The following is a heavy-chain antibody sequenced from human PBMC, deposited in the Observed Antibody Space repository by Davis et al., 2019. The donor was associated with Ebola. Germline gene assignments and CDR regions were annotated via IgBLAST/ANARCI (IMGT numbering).Heavy chain of an antibody. CDR2: ISSSSSYR. CDR1: GFTFSDYY. Sequence: GESLKISCAASGFTFSDYYMSWIRQAPGKGLEWVSYISSSSSYRNYADSVKGRFTISRDNAKNSLDLQMNSLRAEDTAVYYCASSPTIFGVARFDPWGQETLVTVSS. CDR3: ASSPTIFGVARFDP. V-gene: IGHV3-11*06. J-gene: IGHJ5*02. D-gene: IGHD3-3*01.